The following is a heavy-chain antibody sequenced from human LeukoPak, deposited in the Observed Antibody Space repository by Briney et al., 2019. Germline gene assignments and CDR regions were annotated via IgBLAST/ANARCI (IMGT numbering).Heavy chain of an antibody. V-gene: IGHV4-39*01. CDR2: FYYSGST. CDR3: ARRVYYDSSGYFTFDY. J-gene: IGHJ4*02. CDR1: GGSISSSSYY. Sequence: NSSETLSLTCTVSGGSISSSSYYWGWIRQPPGKGLEWIGSFYYSGSTYYNPSLKSRVTISVDTSKNQFSLKLSSVTAADTAVYYCARRVYYDSSGYFTFDYWGQGTLVTVSS. D-gene: IGHD3-22*01.